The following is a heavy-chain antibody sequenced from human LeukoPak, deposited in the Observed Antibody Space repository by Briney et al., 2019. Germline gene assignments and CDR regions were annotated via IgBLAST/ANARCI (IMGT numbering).Heavy chain of an antibody. CDR2: IISIFGTA. Sequence: SVKVSCKASGGTFSSYAISWVRQAPGQGLEWMGGIISIFGTANYAQKFQGRVTITADESTSTAYMELSSLRSEDTAVYYCARLPLRSIAVGYYGMDVWGQGTTVTVSS. D-gene: IGHD6-6*01. V-gene: IGHV1-69*13. CDR3: ARLPLRSIAVGYYGMDV. J-gene: IGHJ6*02. CDR1: GGTFSSYA.